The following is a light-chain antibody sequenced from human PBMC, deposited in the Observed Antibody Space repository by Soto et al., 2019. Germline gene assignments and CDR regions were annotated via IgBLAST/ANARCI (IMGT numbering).Light chain of an antibody. CDR3: SSYTRSSTLRVI. CDR2: DVN. V-gene: IGLV2-14*03. J-gene: IGLJ2*01. CDR1: SSDIGDYNY. Sequence: QSALTQPASVSGSPGQSITISCAGTSSDIGDYNYVSWYQHHPGRAPKLMIFDVNNRPSGVSDRFSGSKSGNTASLTISGLQTEDEADYYCSSYTRSSTLRVIFGGGTKLTVL.